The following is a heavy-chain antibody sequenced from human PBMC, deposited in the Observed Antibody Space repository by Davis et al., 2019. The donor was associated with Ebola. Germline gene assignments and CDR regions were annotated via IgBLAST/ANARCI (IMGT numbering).Heavy chain of an antibody. CDR3: ARVDDSSGTYYYYYGMDV. J-gene: IGHJ6*02. D-gene: IGHD3-22*01. CDR1: GFTFSSYW. V-gene: IGHV3-7*01. CDR2: IKQDGSEK. Sequence: PGGSLRLSCAASGFTFSSYWMSWVRQAPGKGLEWVANIKQDGSEKYYVDSVKGRFTISRDNAKNSLYLQMNSLRAEDTAVYYCARVDDSSGTYYYYYGMDVWGQGTTVTVSS.